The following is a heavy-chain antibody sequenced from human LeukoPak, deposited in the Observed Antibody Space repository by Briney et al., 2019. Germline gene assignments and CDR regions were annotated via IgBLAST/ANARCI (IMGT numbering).Heavy chain of an antibody. D-gene: IGHD2-2*02. CDR3: ARGGYCSSTSCYKGEWFDP. V-gene: IGHV4-4*07. Sequence: SETLSLTCTVSGGSISSYYWNWIRQPPGKGLEWIGRIYTSGSTNYNPSLKSRVTMSVDTSKNQFSLKLSSVTAADTAVYYCARGGYCSSTSCYKGEWFDPWGQGTLVTVSS. CDR2: IYTSGST. J-gene: IGHJ5*02. CDR1: GGSISSYY.